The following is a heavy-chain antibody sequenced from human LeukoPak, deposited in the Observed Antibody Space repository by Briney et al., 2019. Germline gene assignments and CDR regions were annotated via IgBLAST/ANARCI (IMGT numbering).Heavy chain of an antibody. CDR2: IYHSGST. CDR3: ARDKAAAGTSCFDP. D-gene: IGHD6-13*01. J-gene: IGHJ5*02. V-gene: IGHV4-4*02. CDR1: GVSISSSNC. Sequence: PSETLSLTCAVSGVSISSSNCWSWVRQPPGKGLEWIGEIYHSGSTNYNPSLKSRVIISVDKSKNQFSLKLTSVTAADTAVYYCARDKAAAGTSCFDPWGQGTLVTVSS.